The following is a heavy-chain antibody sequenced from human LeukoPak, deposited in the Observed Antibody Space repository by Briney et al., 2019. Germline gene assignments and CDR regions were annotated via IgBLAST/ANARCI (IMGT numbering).Heavy chain of an antibody. CDR1: GYTFTSYA. J-gene: IGHJ4*02. CDR2: INSGNGNT. Sequence: ASVKVSCKASGYTFTSYAMHWVRQAPGQGLEWMGWINSGNGNTKYSQKFQGRVTITRDTSASTAYMELSSLRSEDTAVYYCARLPRGWELLAFDYWGQGTLVTVSS. V-gene: IGHV1-3*01. D-gene: IGHD1-26*01. CDR3: ARLPRGWELLAFDY.